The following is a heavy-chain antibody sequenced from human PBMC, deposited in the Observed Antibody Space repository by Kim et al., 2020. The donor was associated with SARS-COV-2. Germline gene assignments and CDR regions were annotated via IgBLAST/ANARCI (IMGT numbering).Heavy chain of an antibody. CDR2: IKSKTDGGTT. Sequence: GGSLRLSCAASGFTFSNAWMSWVRQAPGKGLEWVGRIKSKTDGGTTDYAAPVKGRFTISRDDSKNTLYLQMNSLKTEDTAVYYCTTDGRLRYSSSWYAYYYGMDVWGQGTTVTVSS. V-gene: IGHV3-15*01. J-gene: IGHJ6*02. CDR3: TTDGRLRYSSSWYAYYYGMDV. D-gene: IGHD6-13*01. CDR1: GFTFSNAW.